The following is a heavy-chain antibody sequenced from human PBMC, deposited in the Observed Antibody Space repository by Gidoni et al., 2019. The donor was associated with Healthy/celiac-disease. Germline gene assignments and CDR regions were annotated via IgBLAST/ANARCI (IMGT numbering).Heavy chain of an antibody. V-gene: IGHV4-34*01. J-gene: IGHJ4*02. CDR1: GGSFSGYY. Sequence: QVQLQQWGAGLLKPSETLCLTCAVYGGSFSGYYWSWIRQPPGKGLEWIGEINHSGSTNYNPSLKSRVTISVDTSKNQFSLKLSSVTAADTAVYYCARSITFGGVIVRHFDYWGQGTLVTVSS. CDR2: INHSGST. CDR3: ARSITFGGVIVRHFDY. D-gene: IGHD3-16*02.